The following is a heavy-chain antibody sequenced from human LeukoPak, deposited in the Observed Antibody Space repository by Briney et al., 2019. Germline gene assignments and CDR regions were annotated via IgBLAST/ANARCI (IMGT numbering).Heavy chain of an antibody. V-gene: IGHV3-7*03. CDR3: ARAPVYYYMDV. Sequence: GGSLRLSCAPSGFTFSRYWMAWVRQTPGKGLEWVASIKDDGRQKYYVDSVKGRFTVSRDNAKNSAYLQMDSLRAEDTAVYYCARAPVYYYMDVWGKGTTVTVSS. CDR2: IKDDGRQK. J-gene: IGHJ6*03. CDR1: GFTFSRYW.